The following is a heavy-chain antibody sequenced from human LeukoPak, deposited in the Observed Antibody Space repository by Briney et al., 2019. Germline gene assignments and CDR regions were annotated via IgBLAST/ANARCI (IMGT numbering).Heavy chain of an antibody. D-gene: IGHD1-26*01. CDR2: IKQDGSEK. V-gene: IGHV3-7*01. CDR3: ARVGIVGATFDY. Sequence: GGSLRLSCAASGFTFSSYWMSWVRQAPGKGLEWVANIKQDGSEKSYVDSVKGRFTISRDQAKNSLYLQRNSLRAEDTAVYYCARVGIVGATFDYWGQGTLVTVSS. J-gene: IGHJ4*02. CDR1: GFTFSSYW.